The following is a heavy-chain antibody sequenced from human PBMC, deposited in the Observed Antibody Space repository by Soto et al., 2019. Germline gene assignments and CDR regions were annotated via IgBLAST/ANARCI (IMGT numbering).Heavy chain of an antibody. CDR2: IYYGGST. D-gene: IGHD4-17*01. V-gene: IGHV4-39*02. CDR1: GDSISSRSFN. J-gene: IGHJ6*03. CDR3: YGDPKAVMDF. Sequence: SETLSLTCTVSGDSISSRSFNWGWIRQPPGKGLEWIASIYYGGSTYYNPSLRSRVTISVDTSKNRFSLTLNSVTAADTAVYYCYGDPKAVMDFWGEGTTVTVSS.